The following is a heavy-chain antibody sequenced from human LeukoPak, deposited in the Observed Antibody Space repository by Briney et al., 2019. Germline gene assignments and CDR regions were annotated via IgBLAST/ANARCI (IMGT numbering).Heavy chain of an antibody. CDR3: ARDRHGDY. CDR1: GFTFSSYW. V-gene: IGHV3-74*01. Sequence: GGSLRLSCAASGFTFSSYWMYWVRQAQGKGLVWVSHINNDGSGTNYADSVKGRFTISRDNAKNTRYLQMNSLRAEDTAVYYCARDRHGDYWGQGTLVTVSS. J-gene: IGHJ4*02. CDR2: INNDGSGT.